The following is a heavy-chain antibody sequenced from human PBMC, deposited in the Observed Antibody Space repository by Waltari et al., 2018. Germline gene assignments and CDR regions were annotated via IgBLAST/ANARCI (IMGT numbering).Heavy chain of an antibody. J-gene: IGHJ4*02. CDR2: ISGSGGST. D-gene: IGHD3-22*01. V-gene: IGHV3-23*01. Sequence: EVQLLESGGGLVQTGGSLRLSCAASGFTFSSYAMSWVRQAPGKGLEWVSAISGSGGSTYYADSVEGRFTISIDNSKNTLYLQMNSLIAEDTAVYYCAKLGGYYDSSGLFDYWGQGTLVTVSS. CDR3: AKLGGYYDSSGLFDY. CDR1: GFTFSSYA.